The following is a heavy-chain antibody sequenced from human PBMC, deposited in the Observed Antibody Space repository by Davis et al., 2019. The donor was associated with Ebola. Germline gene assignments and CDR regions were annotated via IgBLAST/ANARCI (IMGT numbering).Heavy chain of an antibody. CDR1: GFTFSRDW. CDR2: IKQDGSEK. V-gene: IGHV3-7*01. D-gene: IGHD6-25*01. J-gene: IGHJ4*02. CDR3: AGDGVAAASDY. Sequence: PGGSLRLSCVGSGFTFSRDWMTWPRQAPGKGLEWVANIKQDGSEKYYVDSVKGRFTISRDNAKNSVFLQMNSLRVEDTAMYYCAGDGVAAASDYWGQGTLVTVSS.